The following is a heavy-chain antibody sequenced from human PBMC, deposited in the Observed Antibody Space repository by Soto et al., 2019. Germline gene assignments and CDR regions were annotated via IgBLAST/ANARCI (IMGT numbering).Heavy chain of an antibody. CDR1: GFTFTRYS. J-gene: IGHJ4*02. V-gene: IGHV3-21*06. CDR3: ARESEDLTSNFDY. CDR2: ISSTTNYI. Sequence: GSLRLSCAASGFTFTRYSMNWVRQAPGKGLEWVSSISSTTNYIYYGDSMKGRFTISRDNAKNSLYLEMNSLRAEDTAVYYCARESEDLTSNFDYWGQGTLVTVSA.